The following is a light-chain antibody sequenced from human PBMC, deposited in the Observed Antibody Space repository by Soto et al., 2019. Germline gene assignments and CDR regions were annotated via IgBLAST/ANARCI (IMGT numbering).Light chain of an antibody. Sequence: QSVLTQSPSASASLGPSVKLTCTLSSGHSSYAIAWHQQQPEKGPRYLMKLNSDGSHSKGDGIPDRFSGSSSGAVRYLTISSLQSEDEADYYCQTWGTAIHVFGGGTKVTVL. J-gene: IGLJ3*02. CDR3: QTWGTAIHV. V-gene: IGLV4-69*01. CDR1: SGHSSYA. CDR2: LNSDGSH.